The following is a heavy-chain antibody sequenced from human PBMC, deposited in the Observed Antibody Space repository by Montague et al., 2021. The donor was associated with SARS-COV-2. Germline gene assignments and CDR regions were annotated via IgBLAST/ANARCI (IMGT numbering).Heavy chain of an antibody. V-gene: IGHV4-31*11. D-gene: IGHD3-3*01. CDR3: ARAGITIFGVVTNFDY. CDR1: GGSFGGFY. CDR2: IYYSGST. Sequence: TLSLTCAVSGGSFGGFYWNWVRQHPGKGLEWIGYIYYSGSTYYNPSLKSRVTISVDTSKNQFSLKLSSVTAADTAVYYCARAGITIFGVVTNFDYWGQGTLVTVSS. J-gene: IGHJ4*02.